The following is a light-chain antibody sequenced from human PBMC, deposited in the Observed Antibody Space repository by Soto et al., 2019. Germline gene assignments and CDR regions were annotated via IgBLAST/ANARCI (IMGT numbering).Light chain of an antibody. CDR3: QVWDSSSDPYYV. Sequence: SYELTQPPSVSVAPGKTARITCGGNNIGSKSVHWYQQKPGQAPVLVIYYDSDRPSGIPERFSGSNSGNTATLTISRVEAGDEADYYCQVWDSSSDPYYVFGTWTKVTV. V-gene: IGLV3-21*04. J-gene: IGLJ1*01. CDR2: YDS. CDR1: NIGSKS.